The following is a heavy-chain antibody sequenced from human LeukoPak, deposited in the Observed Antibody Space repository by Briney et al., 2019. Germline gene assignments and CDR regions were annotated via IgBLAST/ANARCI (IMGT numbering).Heavy chain of an antibody. J-gene: IGHJ5*02. D-gene: IGHD2-21*02. CDR1: GGSISSSSYY. CDR3: ASAVVTAIPGGWFDP. V-gene: IGHV4-39*01. CDR2: IYYSGST. Sequence: PSETLSLTCTVSGGSISSSSYYWGWIRQPPGKGLEWIGSIYYSGSTYYNPSLKSRVTISVDTSKNQFSLKLSSVTAADTAVYYCASAVVTAIPGGWFDPWGQGTLVTVSS.